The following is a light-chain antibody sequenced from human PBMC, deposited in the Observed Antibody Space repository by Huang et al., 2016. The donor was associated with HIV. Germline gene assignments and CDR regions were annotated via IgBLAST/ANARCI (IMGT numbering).Light chain of an antibody. CDR1: QSVLSGNNKNY. CDR3: QQYFNPPVT. CDR2: WAS. Sequence: DIVMTKSPDSLAVSLGERATINCKSSQSVLSGNNKNYLAWFQQKSGQPPKLLIYWASTRESGVHDRFSGSGSRTDFTLTINNLQPEDVAVYYCQQYFNPPVTFGPGTKVHVK. J-gene: IGKJ3*01. V-gene: IGKV4-1*01.